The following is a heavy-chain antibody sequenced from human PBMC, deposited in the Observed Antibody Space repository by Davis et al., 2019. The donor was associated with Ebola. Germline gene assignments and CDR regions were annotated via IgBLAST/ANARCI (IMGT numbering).Heavy chain of an antibody. CDR3: GGNNRYYYYGMDV. CDR2: ISSSSSYI. D-gene: IGHD1/OR15-1a*01. V-gene: IGHV3-21*04. CDR1: GFLFSSYD. Sequence: GESLKISCAASGFLFSSYDMIWVRQAPGKGLEWVSSISSSSSYIYYADSVKGRFTISRDNAKNTLYLQMNSLRAEDTAVYYCGGNNRYYYYGMDVWGKGTTVTVSS. J-gene: IGHJ6*04.